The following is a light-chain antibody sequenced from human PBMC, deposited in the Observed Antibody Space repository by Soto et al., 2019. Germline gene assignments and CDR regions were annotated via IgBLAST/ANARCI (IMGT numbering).Light chain of an antibody. V-gene: IGKV3-20*01. CDR2: GAS. J-gene: IGKJ1*01. CDR3: QQSKT. CDR1: QSVSSTY. Sequence: EIVLTQSPGTLSLSPGERATLSCRASQSVSSTYLAWYQQKPGQAPRLLIYGASSRATGIPERFSGSGSGTHFTLTISRLEPEDSAVYYCQQSKTVGQGTKVEIK.